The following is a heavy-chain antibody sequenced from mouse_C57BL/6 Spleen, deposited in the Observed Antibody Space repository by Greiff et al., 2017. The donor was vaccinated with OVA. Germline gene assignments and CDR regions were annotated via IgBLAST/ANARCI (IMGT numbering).Heavy chain of an antibody. Sequence: QVQLQQPGAELVKPGASVKLSCKASGYTFTSYWMHWVKQRPGQGLEWIGMIHPNSGSTNYNEKFKSKATLTVDKSSSTAYMQLSSLTSEDSAVYYCARSPLSYYSNCHYYAMDYWGQGTSVTVSS. CDR2: IHPNSGST. CDR3: ARSPLSYYSNCHYYAMDY. V-gene: IGHV1-64*01. J-gene: IGHJ4*01. D-gene: IGHD2-5*01. CDR1: GYTFTSYW.